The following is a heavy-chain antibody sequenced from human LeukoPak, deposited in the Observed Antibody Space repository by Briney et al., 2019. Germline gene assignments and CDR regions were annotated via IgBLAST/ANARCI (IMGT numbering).Heavy chain of an antibody. CDR1: GFTFSSHW. CDR2: IHEDGRDK. CDR3: ARILRLHTPRAFDI. V-gene: IGHV3-7*05. D-gene: IGHD5-24*01. J-gene: IGHJ3*02. Sequence: GGSLRLTCAASGFTFSSHWMNWVRQAPAKGRAWVANIHEDGRDKYYVDSVKGRFTVSRDNARNSLYLQMNSLGAEDTAVYYCARILRLHTPRAFDIWGQGTMVTVSS.